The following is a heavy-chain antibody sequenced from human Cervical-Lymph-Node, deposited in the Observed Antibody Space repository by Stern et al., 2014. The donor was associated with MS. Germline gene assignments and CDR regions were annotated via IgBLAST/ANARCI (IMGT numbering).Heavy chain of an antibody. CDR2: IYWDDDE. D-gene: IGHD5-12*01. CDR1: GFSLSSSGVG. J-gene: IGHJ3*01. Sequence: QVTLRESGPTLVKPTQTLTLTCRVDGFSLSSSGVGVAWFRQPPGKALQWLAVIYWDDDERINPSLQTRLTITKDTSKNEVVLTMTNMDPVDTATYYCAHRLNSGYFYENAFDVWGQGTMVTVSS. V-gene: IGHV2-5*02. CDR3: AHRLNSGYFYENAFDV.